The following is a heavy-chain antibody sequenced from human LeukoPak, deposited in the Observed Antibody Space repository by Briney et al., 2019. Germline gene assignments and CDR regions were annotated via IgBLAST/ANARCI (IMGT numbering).Heavy chain of an antibody. CDR2: INHSGST. Sequence: GSLRLSCAASGLTFSSYAMSWVRQPPGKGVEGMGEINHSGSTNYNPYLTSRGTISVDTSKKKFSLKLSSVTAADTAVYYCARYCSGGSCYSGTTFDYWGQGTLVTVSS. CDR1: GLTFSSYA. V-gene: IGHV4-34*01. J-gene: IGHJ4*02. D-gene: IGHD2-15*01. CDR3: ARYCSGGSCYSGTTFDY.